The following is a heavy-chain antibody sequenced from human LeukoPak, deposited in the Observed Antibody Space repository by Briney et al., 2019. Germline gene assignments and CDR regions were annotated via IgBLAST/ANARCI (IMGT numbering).Heavy chain of an antibody. J-gene: IGHJ4*02. CDR1: GFTSSSYA. Sequence: GGSLRLSCAAYGFTSSSYAMSWVRQAPGKGLEWVSAIIGSGGRTYYADSVKGRFTISRDNSKNTLYLQMNSLRAEDTAVYYCAKWRYGFVVRGVSVDYWGQGTLVTVSS. V-gene: IGHV3-23*01. CDR3: AKWRYGFVVRGVSVDY. CDR2: IIGSGGRT. D-gene: IGHD3-10*01.